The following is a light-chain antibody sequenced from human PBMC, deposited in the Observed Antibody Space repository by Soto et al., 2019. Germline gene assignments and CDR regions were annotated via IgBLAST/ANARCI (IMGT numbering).Light chain of an antibody. CDR1: QGISSA. CDR3: QQLNSYPLT. Sequence: AIQLTQSPSSLSASVGDRVTITCRASQGISSALAWYQQKPGKAPNLLIYDASSLESGVPSRFSGSGCATDFTLTISSLQPEDFATYYCQQLNSYPLTFGQGTRLDIK. CDR2: DAS. V-gene: IGKV1-13*02. J-gene: IGKJ5*01.